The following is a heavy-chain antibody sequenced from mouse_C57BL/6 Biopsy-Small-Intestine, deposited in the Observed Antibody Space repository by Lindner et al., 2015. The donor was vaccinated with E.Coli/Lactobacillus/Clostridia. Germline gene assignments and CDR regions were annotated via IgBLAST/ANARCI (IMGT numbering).Heavy chain of an antibody. J-gene: IGHJ3*02. D-gene: IGHD6-2*01. CDR2: INPNSGGT. Sequence: SVKVSCKASGYTFTDHYLHWVRQAPGKGLVWMGWINPNSGGTSYAQKFQGRVTMTRDTSISTAYMELSRLTSEDTAIYFCVRDGGGSFSSWSSDDDIFDLWGQGTMVTVSS. V-gene: IGHV1-22*01. CDR1: GYTFTDHY. CDR3: VRDGGGSFSSWSSDDDIFDL.